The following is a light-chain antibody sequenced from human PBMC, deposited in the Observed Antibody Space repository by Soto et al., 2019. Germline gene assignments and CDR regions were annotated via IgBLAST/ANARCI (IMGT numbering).Light chain of an antibody. CDR3: KQRSNWPRT. CDR2: GIY. CDR1: QSVTNSY. Sequence: EVVLTQSPGTLSLFPGERATLSCRASQSVTNSYLAWFQQKPGQAHRPLIYGIYNRATGIQDRFSGGGSGTDFTLTIRRLEPEDFAVYYCKQRSNWPRTFGQGTKVDIK. V-gene: IGKV3D-20*02. J-gene: IGKJ1*01.